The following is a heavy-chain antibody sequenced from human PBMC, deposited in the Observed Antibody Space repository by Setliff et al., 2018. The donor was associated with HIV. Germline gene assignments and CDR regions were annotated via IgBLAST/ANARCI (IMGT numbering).Heavy chain of an antibody. V-gene: IGHV5-51*01. CDR2: LYPGDSDS. Sequence: GESLKISCQGSGYTFGNDWIGWVRQMPGKGLEWMGILYPGDSDSRYSPSFQGQVTISADKSISTAYLQWSSLKASDTAMYYCARLTSPYHNFWSGPFDYWGQGTLVTVSS. D-gene: IGHD3-3*01. CDR1: GYTFGNDW. CDR3: ARLTSPYHNFWSGPFDY. J-gene: IGHJ4*02.